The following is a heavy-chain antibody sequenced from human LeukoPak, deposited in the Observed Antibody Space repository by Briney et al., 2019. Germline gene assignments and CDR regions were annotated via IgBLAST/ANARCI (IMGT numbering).Heavy chain of an antibody. V-gene: IGHV1-69*05. CDR2: IIPIFGTA. CDR3: ARGPLFTIFGGYYMDV. CDR1: GGTFSSYA. J-gene: IGHJ6*03. Sequence: ASVKVSCKASGGTFSSYAISWVRQAPGQGLEWMGGIIPIFGTANYAQKFQGRVTITTDESTSTAYMELSSLRSEDTAVYYCARGPLFTIFGGYYMDVWGKGTTVTVSS. D-gene: IGHD3-3*01.